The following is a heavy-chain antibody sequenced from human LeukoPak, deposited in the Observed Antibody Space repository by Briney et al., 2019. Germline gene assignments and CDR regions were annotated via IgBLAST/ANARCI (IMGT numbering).Heavy chain of an antibody. D-gene: IGHD3-3*01. Sequence: GASVKVSCKVSGYTLTELSMHWVRQAPGKGLEWMGGFDPEDGETIYAQKFQGRVTMTEDTSTDTAYMDLSSLRSEDTAVYYCARRPTWDFWSGYYTGTHDNWFDPWGQGTLVTVSS. V-gene: IGHV1-24*01. J-gene: IGHJ5*02. CDR2: FDPEDGET. CDR3: ARRPTWDFWSGYYTGTHDNWFDP. CDR1: GYTLTELS.